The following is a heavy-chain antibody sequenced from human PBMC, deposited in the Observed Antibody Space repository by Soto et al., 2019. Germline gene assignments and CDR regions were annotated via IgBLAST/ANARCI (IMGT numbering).Heavy chain of an antibody. D-gene: IGHD3-9*01. Sequence: QVQLQESGPGLVKPSGTLSLTCAVSGGSISSSNWWSWVRQPPGKGLEWIGEIYHSGSSNYNPSLKSRVTISVDKSKNQFSLKRSSVTAADTAVYYCAIRYDILTGYYPKDAFDIWGQGTMVTVSS. V-gene: IGHV4-4*02. CDR1: GGSISSSNW. J-gene: IGHJ3*02. CDR2: IYHSGSS. CDR3: AIRYDILTGYYPKDAFDI.